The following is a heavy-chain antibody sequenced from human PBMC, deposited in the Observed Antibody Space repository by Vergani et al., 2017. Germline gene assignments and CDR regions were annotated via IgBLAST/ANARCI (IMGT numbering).Heavy chain of an antibody. CDR1: GFTFSSYA. Sequence: VQLLESGGGLVQPGGSLRLSCAASGFTFSSYAMSWVRQAPGKGLEGVSAISGSGVSPYYADSVKGRFTITRDNSKNTLYLQMNSLRAEDTAVYYCAKPSWEWELLPFDYWGQGTLVSVS. J-gene: IGHJ4*02. CDR3: AKPSWEWELLPFDY. D-gene: IGHD1-26*01. V-gene: IGHV3-23*01. CDR2: ISGSGVSP.